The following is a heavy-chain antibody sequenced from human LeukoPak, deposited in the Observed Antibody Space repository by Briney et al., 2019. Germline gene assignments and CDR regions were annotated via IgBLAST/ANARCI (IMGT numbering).Heavy chain of an antibody. CDR2: IYYSGST. CDR1: GGSISSGGYY. Sequence: PSETLSLTCTVSGGSISSGGYYWSWIRQHPGKGLEWIGYIYYSGSTYYNPSLKSRVTISVDTSKNQFSLKLSSVTAADAAVYYCARDRSAGGTPYYDSSGYSYFDYWGQGTLATVSS. D-gene: IGHD3-22*01. V-gene: IGHV4-31*03. J-gene: IGHJ4*02. CDR3: ARDRSAGGTPYYDSSGYSYFDY.